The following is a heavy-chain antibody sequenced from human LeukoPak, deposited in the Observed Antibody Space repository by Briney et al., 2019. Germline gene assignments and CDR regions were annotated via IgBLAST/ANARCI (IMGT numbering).Heavy chain of an antibody. J-gene: IGHJ5*02. D-gene: IGHD6-19*01. Sequence: GGSLRLSCAASGFTFSDYYMSWIRQAPGKGLEWVSYISSSGSTIYYVDSVKGRFTISRDNAKNSLYLQMNSLRAEDTAVYYCARDSVSSGWYDNWFDPWGQGTLVTVSS. V-gene: IGHV3-11*04. CDR2: ISSSGSTI. CDR1: GFTFSDYY. CDR3: ARDSVSSGWYDNWFDP.